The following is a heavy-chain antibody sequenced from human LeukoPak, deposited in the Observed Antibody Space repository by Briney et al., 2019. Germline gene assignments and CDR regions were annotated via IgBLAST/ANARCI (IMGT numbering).Heavy chain of an antibody. D-gene: IGHD3-10*01. CDR3: ARGCVYTSGSYYNRLDY. CDR2: INPDSGGT. J-gene: IGHJ4*02. CDR1: GYTFTGYY. V-gene: IGHV1-2*02. Sequence: ASVKVSCKASGYTFTGYYIHWVRQAPGQGLEWVGWINPDSGGTNYAQKFQGRVTMTWDTSSSTAYMELSRLRSDDTAIYYCARGCVYTSGSYYNRLDYWGQGTLVTVSS.